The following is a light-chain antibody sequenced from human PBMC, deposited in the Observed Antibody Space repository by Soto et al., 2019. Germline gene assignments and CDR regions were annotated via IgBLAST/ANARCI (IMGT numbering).Light chain of an antibody. CDR1: SDSVSTNHY. V-gene: IGLV8-61*01. CDR2: NTN. J-gene: IGLJ3*02. Sequence: QTVVTQEPSFSVSPGGTVTLTCGLNSDSVSTNHYPSWYQQTPGQAPRTVIYNTNTRSSGVPDRFSGSILGNKAALTITGAQADDESVYFCLLYMGSGISVFGGGTKLTVL. CDR3: LLYMGSGISV.